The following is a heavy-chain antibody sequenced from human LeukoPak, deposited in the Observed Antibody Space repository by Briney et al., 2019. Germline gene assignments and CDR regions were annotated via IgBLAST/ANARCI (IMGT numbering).Heavy chain of an antibody. V-gene: IGHV1-46*01. Sequence: GASVKVSCKAFGYTFTSNYMHWVRQAPGQGPEWMGVISPSGGSTTYAQKFQGRVTLTRDMSTSTDYLELSSLRSEDTAVYYCARDVANHDYWGQGTLVTVSS. CDR2: ISPSGGST. CDR3: ARDVANHDY. D-gene: IGHD1-14*01. CDR1: GYTFTSNY. J-gene: IGHJ4*02.